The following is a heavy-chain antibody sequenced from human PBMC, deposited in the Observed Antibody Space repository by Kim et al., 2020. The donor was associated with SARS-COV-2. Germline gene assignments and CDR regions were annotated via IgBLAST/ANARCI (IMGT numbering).Heavy chain of an antibody. CDR3: ARDSSWNHLVEFFHFDY. J-gene: IGHJ4*01. D-gene: IGHD3-10*01. V-gene: IGHV3-7*01. CDR2: IKHDGSEK. Sequence: GGSLRLSCAASGFRLNIYQMAWVRQAPGKGLEWVAAIKHDGSEKDYLDSVRGRFTISRDNAENSLFLQMNNLRVEDTAVYYCARDSSWNHLVEFFHFDY. CDR1: GFRLNIYQ.